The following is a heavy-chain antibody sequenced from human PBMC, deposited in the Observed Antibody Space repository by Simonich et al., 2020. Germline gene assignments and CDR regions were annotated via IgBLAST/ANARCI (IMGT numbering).Heavy chain of an antibody. CDR1: GGSISSYY. Sequence: QVQLQESGPGLVKPSETLSLTCTVSGGSISSYYWSWIRQPPGKGLEWIGYIYYSGSPNYNPSLNSRVTISVDTSKNQFSLKLSSVTAADTAVYYCARHKFWGEVVTAIPGYWYFDLWGRGTLVTVSS. J-gene: IGHJ2*01. V-gene: IGHV4-59*08. D-gene: IGHD2-21*02. CDR3: ARHKFWGEVVTAIPGYWYFDL. CDR2: IYYSGSP.